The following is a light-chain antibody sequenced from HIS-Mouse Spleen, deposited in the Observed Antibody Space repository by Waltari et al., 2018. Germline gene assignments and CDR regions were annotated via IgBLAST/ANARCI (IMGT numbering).Light chain of an antibody. V-gene: IGKV3-11*01. CDR2: DAS. CDR3: QQRSNWPPLT. J-gene: IGKJ4*01. Sequence: EIVLTQSPATLSLSPGERATLSCRASQSVSSYLAWYQQKPGQAPRLLIYDASNRATGIPARVSGSGSVTDFTLTISSLEPEDFAVYYCQQRSNWPPLTFGGGTKVEIK. CDR1: QSVSSY.